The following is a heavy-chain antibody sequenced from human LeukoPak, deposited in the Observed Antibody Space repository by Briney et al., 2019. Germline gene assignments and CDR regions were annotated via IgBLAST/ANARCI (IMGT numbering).Heavy chain of an antibody. Sequence: SETLSLTCAVSGYSISSGYYWGGIRQPPGKGLEWIGSIYHSGSAYYNPSLKSRVTISGDTSKNHLSLKLSSVTAADTAVYYCARHKDGSSAYYPFDYWGQGTLVTVSS. V-gene: IGHV4-38-2*01. CDR1: GYSISSGYY. CDR2: IYHSGSA. D-gene: IGHD3-22*01. CDR3: ARHKDGSSAYYPFDY. J-gene: IGHJ4*02.